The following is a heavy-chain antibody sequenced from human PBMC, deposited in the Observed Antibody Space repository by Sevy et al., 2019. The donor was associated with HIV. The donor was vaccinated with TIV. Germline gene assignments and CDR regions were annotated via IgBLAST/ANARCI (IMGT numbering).Heavy chain of an antibody. CDR2: ISYVGKT. CDR1: GGSISSSGSF. CDR3: AKIFAH. V-gene: IGHV4-39*02. J-gene: IGHJ5*02. Sequence: SETLSLTCNVSGGSISSSGSFWGWIRQSPGKGLAWIGDISYVGKTNYNPSLRGRVTISRDTSNNHFSLRLKYVSAADTGVYYCAKIFAHWGQGTLVTVFS.